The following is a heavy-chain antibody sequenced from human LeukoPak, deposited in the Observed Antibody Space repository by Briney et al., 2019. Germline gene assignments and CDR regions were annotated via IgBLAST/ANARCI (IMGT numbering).Heavy chain of an antibody. CDR3: ARVPAAKYYFDY. CDR2: ISSSGSTI. CDR1: GFTFSDYY. Sequence: GGSLRLPCAASGFTFSDYYMSWIRQAPGKGLEWVSYISSSGSTIYYADSVKGRFTISRDNAKNSLYLQMNSLRAEDTAVYYCARVPAAKYYFDYWGQGTLVTVSS. V-gene: IGHV3-11*01. D-gene: IGHD2-2*01. J-gene: IGHJ4*02.